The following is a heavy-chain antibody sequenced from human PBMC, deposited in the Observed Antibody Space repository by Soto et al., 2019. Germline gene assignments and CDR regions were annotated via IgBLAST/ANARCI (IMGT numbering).Heavy chain of an antibody. V-gene: IGHV1-69*01. J-gene: IGHJ4*02. D-gene: IGHD4-17*01. CDR2: IIPIFGTA. CDR1: GGTFSSYA. CDR3: ARDPVFYGADEHFDY. Sequence: QVQLVQSGAEVKKPGSSVKVSCKASGGTFSSYAISWVRQAPGQGLEWMGGIIPIFGTANYAQKFQGRVTITADESTSTAYMELSSLRSEDTAVXXXARDPVFYGADEHFDYWGQGTLVT.